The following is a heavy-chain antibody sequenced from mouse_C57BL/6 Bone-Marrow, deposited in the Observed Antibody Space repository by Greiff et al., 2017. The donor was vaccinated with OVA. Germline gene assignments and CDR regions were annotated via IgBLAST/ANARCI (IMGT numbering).Heavy chain of an antibody. CDR3: ARHDYDYGFAY. CDR1: EYEFPSHY. J-gene: IGHJ3*01. V-gene: IGHV5-2*01. CDR2: INSDGGST. Sequence: DVKLVESGGGLVQPGESLKLSCESTEYEFPSHYMSWVRKTPETRLELVAAINSDGGSTYYPATMERRFILSRDNTKKTLYLQMSSLRSEETALYYYARHDYDYGFAYWGQGTLVTVSA. D-gene: IGHD2-4*01.